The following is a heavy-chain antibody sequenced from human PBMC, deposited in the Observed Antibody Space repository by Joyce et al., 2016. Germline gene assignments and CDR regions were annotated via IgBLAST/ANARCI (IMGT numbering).Heavy chain of an antibody. J-gene: IGHJ4*02. D-gene: IGHD3-16*01. Sequence: QVQLVQSGAEVKKPGSSVKVSCKASGGTFSSYSYSWLRQAPGQGLQWMGGIVPVFTKGDYAQMFQGRVAVSADKSTSTVYLELSTLTSDDTAIYYCASRAWDTGLLYTHFDHWGRGTLVTVSS. CDR1: GGTFSSYS. V-gene: IGHV1-69*06. CDR3: ASRAWDTGLLYTHFDH. CDR2: IVPVFTKG.